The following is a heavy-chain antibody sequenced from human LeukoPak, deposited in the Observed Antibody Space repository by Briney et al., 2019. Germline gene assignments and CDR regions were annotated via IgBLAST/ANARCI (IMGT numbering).Heavy chain of an antibody. CDR1: GGSFSGYY. CDR3: ARETAAAGSFIAINDY. D-gene: IGHD6-13*01. Sequence: SETLSLTCAVYGGSFSGYYWSWIRQFPGKGLEWIGEINDSESTNYNPSLKSRVTMSVDRSKNQFSLKLSSVTAADTAIYYCARETAAAGSFIAINDYWGQGTLVTVSS. V-gene: IGHV4-34*01. J-gene: IGHJ4*02. CDR2: INDSEST.